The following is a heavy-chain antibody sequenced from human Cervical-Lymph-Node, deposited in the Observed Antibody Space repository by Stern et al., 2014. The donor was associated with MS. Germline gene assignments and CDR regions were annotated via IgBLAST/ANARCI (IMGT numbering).Heavy chain of an antibody. Sequence: VQLVESGGGVVQPGRSLRLSCAASGFTFSSYGMHWVRQAPGKGLEWGTLISYDGSNEYYADSVKGRFTISRDNSKNTVYLKMNSLRPEDTAVYYCARPRRPYFFRGNHHYYGMDVWGQGTRVSVSS. J-gene: IGHJ6*02. CDR3: ARPRRPYFFRGNHHYYGMDV. CDR2: ISYDGSNE. D-gene: IGHD2/OR15-2a*01. CDR1: GFTFSSYG. V-gene: IGHV3-30*03.